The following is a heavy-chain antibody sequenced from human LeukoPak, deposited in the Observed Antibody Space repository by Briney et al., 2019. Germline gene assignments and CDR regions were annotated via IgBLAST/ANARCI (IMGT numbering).Heavy chain of an antibody. CDR3: AKGTIGIAVAGRAFDI. D-gene: IGHD6-19*01. CDR1: GFTFSSYW. V-gene: IGHV3-23*01. CDR2: ISGSGGST. Sequence: GGTLRLTCAASGFTFSSYWMSWVRQAPGKGLEWVSAISGSGGSTYYADSVKGRFTISRDNSKNTLFLQMNSLRAEDTAVYYCAKGTIGIAVAGRAFDIWGQGTMVTISS. J-gene: IGHJ3*02.